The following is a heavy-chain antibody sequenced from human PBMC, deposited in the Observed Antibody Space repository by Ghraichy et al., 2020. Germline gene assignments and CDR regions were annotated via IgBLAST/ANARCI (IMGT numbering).Heavy chain of an antibody. CDR2: IWYDGSNK. J-gene: IGHJ6*02. Sequence: GGSLRLSCAASGFTFSSYGMHWVRQAPGKGLEWVAVIWYDGSNKYYADSVKGRFTISRDNSKNTLYLQMNSLRAEDTAVYYCAREGQQPRRDGMDVWGQGTTVTVSS. CDR1: GFTFSSYG. V-gene: IGHV3-33*01. D-gene: IGHD6-13*01. CDR3: AREGQQPRRDGMDV.